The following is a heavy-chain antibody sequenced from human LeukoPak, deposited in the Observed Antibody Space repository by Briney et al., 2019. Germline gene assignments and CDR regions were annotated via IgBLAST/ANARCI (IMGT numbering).Heavy chain of an antibody. V-gene: IGHV1-46*01. D-gene: IGHD3-10*01. CDR2: INPSGGST. CDR3: ARDRRYGSGSYYLVY. J-gene: IGHJ4*02. Sequence: ASVKLSCKASGYTFTSYYMHWVRQAPGQGLEWMGIINPSGGSTSYAQKFQGRVTMTRDTSTSTVYMELSSLRSEDTAVYYCARDRRYGSGSYYLVYWGQGTLVTVSS. CDR1: GYTFTSYY.